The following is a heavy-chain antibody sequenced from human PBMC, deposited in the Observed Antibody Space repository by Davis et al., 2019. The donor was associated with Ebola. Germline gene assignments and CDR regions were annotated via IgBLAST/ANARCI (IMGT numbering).Heavy chain of an antibody. CDR1: GFTFGDYA. Sequence: GESLKISCTASGFTFGDYAMSWVRRAPGKGLEWVSTLGLSADTYYADSVKGRFTISRDNSKKTLYLQMNSLRAEDTAVYYCAKSGLSFGVVKYHYGMDVWGKGTTVTVSS. V-gene: IGHV3-23*01. D-gene: IGHD3-3*01. J-gene: IGHJ6*04. CDR2: LGLSADT. CDR3: AKSGLSFGVVKYHYGMDV.